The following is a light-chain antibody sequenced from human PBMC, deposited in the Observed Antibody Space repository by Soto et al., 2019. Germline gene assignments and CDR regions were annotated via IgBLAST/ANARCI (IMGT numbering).Light chain of an antibody. CDR2: EVS. Sequence: QSVLTQPASVSGSPGQSITISCTGTSSDLGGYNYVSWYQQHPGKAPKLMIYEVSNRPSGVSNRFSGSKSGNTASLTISGLQAEDEADYYCSSYTSSSTLEVFGGGTKLTVL. CDR3: SSYTSSSTLEV. J-gene: IGLJ3*02. V-gene: IGLV2-14*01. CDR1: SSDLGGYNY.